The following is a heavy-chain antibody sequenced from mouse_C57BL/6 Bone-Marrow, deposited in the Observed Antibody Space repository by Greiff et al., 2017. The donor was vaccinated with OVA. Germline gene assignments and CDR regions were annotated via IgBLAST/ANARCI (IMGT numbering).Heavy chain of an antibody. V-gene: IGHV1-55*01. CDR1: GYTFTSYW. Sequence: QVHVKQSGAELVKPGASVKMSCKASGYTFTSYWITWVKQRPGQGLEWIGDIYPGSGSTNYNEKFKSKATLTVDTSSSTAYMQLSSLTSEDSAVYYCARSRWGLYYDYTSGYWGQGTTLTVSS. CDR3: ARSRWGLYYDYTSGY. D-gene: IGHD2-4*01. J-gene: IGHJ2*01. CDR2: IYPGSGST.